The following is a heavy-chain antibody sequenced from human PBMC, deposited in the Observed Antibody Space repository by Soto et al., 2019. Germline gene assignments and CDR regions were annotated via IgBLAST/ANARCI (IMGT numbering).Heavy chain of an antibody. Sequence: GGSLRLSCSASGFTFTSYAMSWVRQAPGKGLEWVSGISGSGGSTYYADSVKGRFTISRDNSKNTLYLQMNSLRAEDTAVYYCAKGRRYGDYVPEYYYYYGMDVWGQGTTVTVSS. D-gene: IGHD4-17*01. CDR2: ISGSGGST. CDR3: AKGRRYGDYVPEYYYYYGMDV. J-gene: IGHJ6*02. V-gene: IGHV3-23*01. CDR1: GFTFTSYA.